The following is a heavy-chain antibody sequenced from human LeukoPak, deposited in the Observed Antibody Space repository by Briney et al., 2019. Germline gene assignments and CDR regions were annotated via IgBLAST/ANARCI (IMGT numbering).Heavy chain of an antibody. CDR2: FDPEDGET. D-gene: IGHD3-16*02. J-gene: IGHJ4*02. CDR3: ATMGHYDYVWGSYRYTEPVY. CDR1: GYTLTELS. V-gene: IGHV1-24*01. Sequence: ASVKVSCKVSGYTLTELSMHWVRQAPGKGLEWMGGFDPEDGETIYAQKFQGGVTMTEDTSTDTAYMELSSLRSEDTAVYYCATMGHYDYVWGSYRYTEPVYWGQGTLVTVSS.